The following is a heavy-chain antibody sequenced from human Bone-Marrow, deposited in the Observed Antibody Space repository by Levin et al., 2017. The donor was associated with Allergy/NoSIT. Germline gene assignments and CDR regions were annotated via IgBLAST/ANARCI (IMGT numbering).Heavy chain of an antibody. CDR2: ISSSNYI. CDR3: ARHYGSGTT. J-gene: IGHJ5*02. Sequence: KRGESLKISCAASGFTFSSYSMNWVRQAPGKGLEWVSSISSSNYIYYADSVKGRFTISRDNTKNSLYLQMISLRAEDTAVYYCARHYGSGTTWGQGTLVTVSS. CDR1: GFTFSSYS. D-gene: IGHD3-10*01. V-gene: IGHV3-21*01.